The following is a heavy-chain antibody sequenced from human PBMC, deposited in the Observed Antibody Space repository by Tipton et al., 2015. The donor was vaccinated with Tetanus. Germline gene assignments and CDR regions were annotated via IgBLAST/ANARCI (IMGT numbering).Heavy chain of an antibody. V-gene: IGHV3-23*01. J-gene: IGHJ6*02. CDR2: ICGNGDST. CDR1: GFTFTNHA. D-gene: IGHD3-3*01. Sequence: SLRLSCVASGFTFTNHAMNWVRQAPGKGPEWLSGICGNGDSTQYADSVKGRFTISRDNSKNTLYLQMNSLRAEDTALYYCAKGAGDFWSGWNYGMDVWGQGTTVTVSS. CDR3: AKGAGDFWSGWNYGMDV.